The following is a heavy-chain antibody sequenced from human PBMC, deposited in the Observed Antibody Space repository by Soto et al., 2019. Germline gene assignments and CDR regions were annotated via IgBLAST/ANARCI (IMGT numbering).Heavy chain of an antibody. D-gene: IGHD2-8*01. J-gene: IGHJ5*02. CDR1: GFTFSSYW. Sequence: TGGSLRLSCAASGFTFSSYWMSWVRQAPGKGLEWVANIKQDGSEKYYVDSVKGRFTISRDNAKNSLYLQMNSLRAEDTAVYYCARGGYCTNGVCYSPWGQGTLVTVSS. V-gene: IGHV3-7*01. CDR3: ARGGYCTNGVCYSP. CDR2: IKQDGSEK.